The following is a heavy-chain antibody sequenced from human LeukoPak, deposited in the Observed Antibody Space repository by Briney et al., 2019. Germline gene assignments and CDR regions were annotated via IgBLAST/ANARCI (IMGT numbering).Heavy chain of an antibody. D-gene: IGHD3-22*01. V-gene: IGHV6-1*01. Sequence: SQTLSLTCAISGDSVSSNSVAWNWIRQSPSRGLEWLGRTYYRSKWYDDYAVSVKSRIAINPDTSKNQFSLQLNSVTPEDMAVYYCARENGYYSFDLWGRGTLVTVSS. CDR1: GDSVSSNSVA. CDR3: ARENGYYSFDL. J-gene: IGHJ2*01. CDR2: TYYRSKWYD.